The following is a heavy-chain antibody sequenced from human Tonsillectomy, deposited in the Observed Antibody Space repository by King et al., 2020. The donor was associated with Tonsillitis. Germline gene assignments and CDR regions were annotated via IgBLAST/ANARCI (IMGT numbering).Heavy chain of an antibody. V-gene: IGHV2-5*01. CDR2: IYWNDDK. Sequence: STSGVGVGWIRQPPGKDLEWLALIYWNDDKRYSPSLKSRLTITKDTSKNQVVLTMTNMDHVDTATYYCAPTRGYFTYWGQCTLVAFFS. J-gene: IGHJ4*02. CDR3: APTRGYFTY. CDR1: STSGVG.